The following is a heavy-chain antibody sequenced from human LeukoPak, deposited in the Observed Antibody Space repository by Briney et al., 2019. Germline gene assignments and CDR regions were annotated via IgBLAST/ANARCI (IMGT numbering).Heavy chain of an antibody. D-gene: IGHD2-15*01. Sequence: SETLSLTCTVSGGAISGGYYWGWIRQPPGKGLEWIGYIYYSGNPFYNPSLRSRVTLSVDTSKSQFSLRLTSMTAADTAVYYCARGEPIAAAAHDGFDIWGQGTMVTVSS. CDR3: ARGEPIAAAAHDGFDI. J-gene: IGHJ3*02. CDR1: GGAISGGYY. V-gene: IGHV4-31*03. CDR2: IYYSGNP.